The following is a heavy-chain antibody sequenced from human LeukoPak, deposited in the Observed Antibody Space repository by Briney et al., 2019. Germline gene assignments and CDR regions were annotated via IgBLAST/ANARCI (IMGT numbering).Heavy chain of an antibody. J-gene: IGHJ5*02. Sequence: SETLSLTCAVYGGSFSGYYWSWIRQPPGKGLEWIGEINHSGSTNYNPSLKSRVTISVDTSKNQFSLKLSSVTAADTAVYYCARGLDDSLTVPLCFDPWGQGTLVTVSS. V-gene: IGHV4-34*01. CDR3: ARGLDDSLTVPLCFDP. CDR2: INHSGST. D-gene: IGHD3-9*01. CDR1: GGSFSGYY.